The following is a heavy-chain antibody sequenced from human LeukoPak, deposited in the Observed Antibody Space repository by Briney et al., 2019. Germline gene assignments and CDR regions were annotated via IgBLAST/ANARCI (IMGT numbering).Heavy chain of an antibody. CDR2: IRYDGSNK. CDR1: GIGFSSYG. CDR3: AKGDVLLDRMDV. Sequence: GGSLRLSCAASGIGFSSYGMHWVRQAPGKGLEWVAFIRYDGSNKYYADSVKGRFTISRDNSKNTLYLQMNSLRAEDTAVYYCAKGDVLLDRMDVWGKGTTVTVSS. D-gene: IGHD3-10*01. J-gene: IGHJ6*04. V-gene: IGHV3-30*02.